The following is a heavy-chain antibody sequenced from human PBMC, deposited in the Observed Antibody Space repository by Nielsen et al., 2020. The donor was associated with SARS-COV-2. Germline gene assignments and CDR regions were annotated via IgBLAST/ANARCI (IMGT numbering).Heavy chain of an antibody. CDR1: GGSISSGGYY. CDR2: IYYSGST. V-gene: IGHV4-31*03. D-gene: IGHD6-13*01. CDR3: ARDRAAADIYYYYGMDV. Sequence: LRLSCTVSGGSISSGGYYWSWIRQHPGKGLEWIGYIYYSGSTYYNPSLKSRVTISVDTSKNQFSLKLSSVTAADTAVYYCARDRAAADIYYYYGMDVWGRGTTVTVSS. J-gene: IGHJ6*02.